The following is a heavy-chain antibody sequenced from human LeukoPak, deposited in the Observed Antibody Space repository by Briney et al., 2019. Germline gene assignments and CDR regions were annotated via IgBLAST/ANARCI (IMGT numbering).Heavy chain of an antibody. D-gene: IGHD2-15*01. V-gene: IGHV4-34*01. CDR3: ARGGYGPRAATPYYFDY. J-gene: IGHJ4*02. CDR2: INHSGST. CDR1: GGSFSGYY. Sequence: SETLSLTCAVYGGSFSGYYWSWIRQPPGKGLEWIGEINHSGSTNYNPSLKSRVTISVDTSKNQFSLKLSSVTAADTAVYYRARGGYGPRAATPYYFDYWGQGTLVTVSS.